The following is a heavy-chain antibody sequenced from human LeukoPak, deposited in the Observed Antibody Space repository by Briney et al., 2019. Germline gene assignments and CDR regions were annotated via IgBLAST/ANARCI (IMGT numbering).Heavy chain of an antibody. CDR3: AVHERWLQFDY. J-gene: IGHJ4*02. CDR2: ISCSGGST. Sequence: GGALRLSFAASGFTFSSYAMSWVRQAPGKGLEWVSAISCSGGSTYYADSVKGRFTSSRDNSNHTRYLQMNSRRAEHTVVYYCAVHERWLQFDYWGQGTLVTVSS. CDR1: GFTFSSYA. D-gene: IGHD5-24*01. V-gene: IGHV3-23*01.